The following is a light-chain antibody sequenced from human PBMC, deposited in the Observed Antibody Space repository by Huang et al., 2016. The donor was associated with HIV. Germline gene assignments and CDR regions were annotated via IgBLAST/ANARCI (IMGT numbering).Light chain of an antibody. CDR2: GAS. Sequence: DIQMTQSSATLSASVGDRVNIAYRASQSIRTWLAWYQQKPGRAPKLLIYGASTLESGVPSRFSGGGSGTDFTLTISSLQPDDFATYYCQQYNSFPWTFGQGTKVEV. CDR1: QSIRTW. J-gene: IGKJ1*01. V-gene: IGKV1-5*01. CDR3: QQYNSFPWT.